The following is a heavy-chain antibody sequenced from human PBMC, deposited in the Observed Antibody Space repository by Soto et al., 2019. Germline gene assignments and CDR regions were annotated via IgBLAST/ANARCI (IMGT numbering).Heavy chain of an antibody. CDR2: IKIKTDGGTT. Sequence: GGSLRLSCAASGFTFSNAWMNWVRQAPGKGLEWVGRIKIKTDGGTTDYAAPVKGRFTISRDDSKNTLYLQMNSLKTEDTAVYYCTTEDVGATRGGVVDYWGQGTLGTVSS. CDR3: TTEDVGATRGGVVDY. D-gene: IGHD1-26*01. CDR1: GFTFSNAW. V-gene: IGHV3-15*07. J-gene: IGHJ4*02.